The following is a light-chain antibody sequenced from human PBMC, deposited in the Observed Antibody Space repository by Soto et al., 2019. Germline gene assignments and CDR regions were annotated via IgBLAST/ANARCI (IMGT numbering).Light chain of an antibody. V-gene: IGKV1-5*01. CDR1: QSISSW. Sequence: DIQMTQSPSTLSASVGDRVTITCRASQSISSWLAWYQQKPGKAPKLLIYDASSLESGVPSRFSGSGSGTEFTITISSLQPDDFATYCCQQYNSYPYTFGQGTKLEIK. CDR3: QQYNSYPYT. CDR2: DAS. J-gene: IGKJ2*01.